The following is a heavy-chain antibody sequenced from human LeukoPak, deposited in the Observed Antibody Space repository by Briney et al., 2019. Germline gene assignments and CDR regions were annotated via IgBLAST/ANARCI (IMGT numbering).Heavy chain of an antibody. CDR1: GGSISSYY. Sequence: SETLSLTCTVSGGSISSYYWSWIRQPPGKGLEWIGYIYYSGSTNYNPSLKSRVTISVDTSKNQFSLKLSSVTAADTAVYYCARDYGARWFDPWGQGTLVTVSS. CDR3: ARDYGARWFDP. V-gene: IGHV4-59*01. J-gene: IGHJ5*02. D-gene: IGHD3-10*01. CDR2: IYYSGST.